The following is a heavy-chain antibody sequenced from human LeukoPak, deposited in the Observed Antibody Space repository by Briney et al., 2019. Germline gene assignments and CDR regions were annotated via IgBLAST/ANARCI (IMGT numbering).Heavy chain of an antibody. CDR3: ARDQVLRMVRGVLSGMDV. J-gene: IGHJ6*02. V-gene: IGHV3-66*01. D-gene: IGHD3-10*01. CDR2: IYSGGST. CDR1: GFTVSSNY. Sequence: GGSLRLSCAASGFTVSSNYMSWVRQAPGKGLEWVSVIYSGGSTYYADSVKGRFTISRDNSKNTLYLQVNSLRAEDTAVYYCARDQVLRMVRGVLSGMDVWGQGTTVTVSS.